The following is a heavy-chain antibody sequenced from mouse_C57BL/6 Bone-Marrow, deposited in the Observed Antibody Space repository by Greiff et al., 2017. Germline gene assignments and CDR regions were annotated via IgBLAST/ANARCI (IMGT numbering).Heavy chain of an antibody. CDR3: ARSQDTTVVSFDY. Sequence: VQRVESGPELVKPGASVQISCKASGYAFSSSWMNWVKQRPGKGLEWIGRIYPGDGDTNYNGKFMGKATLTADKSSSTAYMQLSSLTSEDSAVYFCARSQDTTVVSFDYWGQGTTLTVSS. J-gene: IGHJ2*01. CDR2: IYPGDGDT. D-gene: IGHD1-1*01. V-gene: IGHV1-82*01. CDR1: GYAFSSSW.